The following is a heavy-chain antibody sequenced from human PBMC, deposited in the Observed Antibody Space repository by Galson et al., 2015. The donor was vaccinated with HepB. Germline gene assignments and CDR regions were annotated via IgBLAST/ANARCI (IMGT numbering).Heavy chain of an antibody. V-gene: IGHV1-46*03. Sequence: SVKVSCKASGYTFTSYYMNWVRRAPGQGLEWMGIINPSGASTSYAQKFQGRVTMTRDTSTSTVYMELSSLRSEDTAVYYCAREPTGYYDSSGNGAFDIWGQGTMVTVSS. CDR3: AREPTGYYDSSGNGAFDI. D-gene: IGHD3-22*01. J-gene: IGHJ3*02. CDR2: INPSGAST. CDR1: GYTFTSYY.